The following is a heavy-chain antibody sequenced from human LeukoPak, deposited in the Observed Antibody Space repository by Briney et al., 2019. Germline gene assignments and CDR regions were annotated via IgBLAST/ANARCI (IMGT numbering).Heavy chain of an antibody. CDR3: WRGGVSGV. V-gene: IGHV3-15*07. J-gene: IGHJ4*02. CDR1: GFTLSDAW. D-gene: IGHD5/OR15-5a*01. Sequence: PGGSLRLSCAASGFTLSDAWMHWVRQAPGKGLEWVGRIISKTDGGTTDYAAPVKGRFTISRDDSKNTLYLQMNSLTTEDAAMYYCWRGGVSGVWGQGTLVTVSS. CDR2: IISKTDGGTT.